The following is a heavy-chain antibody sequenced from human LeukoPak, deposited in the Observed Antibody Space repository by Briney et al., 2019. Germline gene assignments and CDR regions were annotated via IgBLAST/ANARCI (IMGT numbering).Heavy chain of an antibody. CDR2: ISWNSGSI. J-gene: IGHJ4*02. CDR1: GFTFDDYA. D-gene: IGHD6-13*01. CDR3: AKDRVAAAGPSGFDC. V-gene: IGHV3-9*01. Sequence: GRSLRLSCAASGFTFDDYAMHWVRQAPGKGLEWVSGISWNSGSIGYADSVKGRFTISRDNSKNTLYLQMNSLRAEDTAVYYCAKDRVAAAGPSGFDCWGQGTLVTVSS.